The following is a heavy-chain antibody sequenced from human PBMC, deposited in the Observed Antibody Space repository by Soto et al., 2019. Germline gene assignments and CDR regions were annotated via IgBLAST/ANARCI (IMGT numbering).Heavy chain of an antibody. J-gene: IGHJ4*02. CDR3: ASTSVEMGWLGPNLYYFDY. V-gene: IGHV1-3*01. D-gene: IGHD6-19*01. CDR1: GYTFTSYA. Sequence: ASVKVSCKASGYTFTSYAMHWVRQAPGQRLEWMGWINAGNGNTKYSQKFQGRVTITRDTSASTAYMELSSLRSEDTAVYYCASTSVEMGWLGPNLYYFDYWGQGTLVTVSS. CDR2: INAGNGNT.